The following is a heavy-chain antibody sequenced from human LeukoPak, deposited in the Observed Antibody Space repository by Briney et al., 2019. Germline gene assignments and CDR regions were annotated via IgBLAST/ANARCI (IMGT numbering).Heavy chain of an antibody. CDR2: IYYSGTT. D-gene: IGHD2-2*01. J-gene: IGHJ5*02. CDR1: GGSISSYY. CDR3: ARAQTDCSSTSCLGYNWFDP. Sequence: SETLPLTCTVSGGSISSYYWSWIRQPPGKGLEWIGYIYYSGTTNYNPSLKSRVTISVDTSKNQFSLKLGSVTAADTAVYYCARAQTDCSSTSCLGYNWFDPWGQGTLVTVSS. V-gene: IGHV4-59*12.